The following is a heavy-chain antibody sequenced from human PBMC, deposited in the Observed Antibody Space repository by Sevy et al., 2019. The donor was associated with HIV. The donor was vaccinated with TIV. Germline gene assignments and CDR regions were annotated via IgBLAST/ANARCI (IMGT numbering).Heavy chain of an antibody. Sequence: GGSLRLSCAASGFTFSIYAMNWVRQAPGKGLEWVSGISGSGYWTYYTDSVKGRFTISRDNSKNTLFLQMNSLRAEDTAVYYCAKDAWGSVTTDWGQGTLVTVSS. CDR3: AKDAWGSVTTD. J-gene: IGHJ4*02. CDR1: GFTFSIYA. D-gene: IGHD4-4*01. V-gene: IGHV3-23*01. CDR2: ISGSGYWT.